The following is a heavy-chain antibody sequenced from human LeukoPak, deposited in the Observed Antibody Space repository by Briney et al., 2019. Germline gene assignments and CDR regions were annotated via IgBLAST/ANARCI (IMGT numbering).Heavy chain of an antibody. CDR2: IWYDGSKK. CDR3: ARDLGTTNYFFDY. CDR1: GFTFSDYG. J-gene: IGHJ4*02. D-gene: IGHD4-17*01. Sequence: GGSLRLFCAASGFTFSDYGFHWVRQAPGKGLEGVAVIWYDGSKKYYADSVKGRFTISRDNSKNTLYLQMNSLGAEDTAVYYCARDLGTTNYFFDYWGQGTLVTVSS. V-gene: IGHV3-33*01.